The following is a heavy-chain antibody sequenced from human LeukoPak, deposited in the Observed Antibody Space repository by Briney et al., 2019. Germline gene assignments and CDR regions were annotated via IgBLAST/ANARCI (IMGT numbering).Heavy chain of an antibody. CDR1: GGSISSSSYY. CDR3: ARHVYMGYFDY. Sequence: SETLSLTCTVSGGSISSSSYYWGWIRQPPGKGLEWIGSIYYSGSTYYNPSLKSRVTISVDTSKNQFSLKLSSVTAADTAVYYCARHVYMGYFDYWGRGTLVTVSS. V-gene: IGHV4-39*01. J-gene: IGHJ4*02. CDR2: IYYSGST. D-gene: IGHD1-14*01.